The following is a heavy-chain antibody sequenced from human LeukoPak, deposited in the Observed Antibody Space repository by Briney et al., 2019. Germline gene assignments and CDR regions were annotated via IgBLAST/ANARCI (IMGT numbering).Heavy chain of an antibody. J-gene: IGHJ5*02. V-gene: IGHV1-2*02. CDR1: GYTFTGYY. CDR3: ARDPRDNWFGP. CDR2: INPNSGGT. Sequence: GASVTVSYKASGYTFTGYYIHWVRQAPGQGLEWMGWINPNSGGTNYAQKFQGRVTMTRDTSISRVYMELSSLRSDDTAVYYCARDPRDNWFGPWSQGTLVTVSS.